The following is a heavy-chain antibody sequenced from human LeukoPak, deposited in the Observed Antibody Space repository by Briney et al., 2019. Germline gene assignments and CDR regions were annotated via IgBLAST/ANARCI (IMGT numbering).Heavy chain of an antibody. CDR3: ARGPLPTTRPFDI. D-gene: IGHD1-1*01. Sequence: GGSLRLSCAASGFIVSSNYMSWVRQAPGKGLEWVSVFYTGGTTDYANSVRGRFTISRDNSKNTLYLQMNSLRAEDTAVYYCARGPLPTTRPFDIWGQGTLVTVSS. J-gene: IGHJ3*02. V-gene: IGHV3-53*01. CDR2: FYTGGTT. CDR1: GFIVSSNY.